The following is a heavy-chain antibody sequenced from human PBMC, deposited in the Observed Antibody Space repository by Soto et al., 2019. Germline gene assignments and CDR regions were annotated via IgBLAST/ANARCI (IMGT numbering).Heavy chain of an antibody. V-gene: IGHV1-69*04. D-gene: IGHD6-19*01. CDR2: IIPILGIA. Sequence: SVKVSCKASGGTFSSYTISWVRQAPGQGLEWMGRIIPILGIANYAQKFQGRVTITADKSTSTAYMELSSLRSEDTAVYYCARDSSGLYDAFDIWGQGTMVTVS. CDR3: ARDSSGLYDAFDI. CDR1: GGTFSSYT. J-gene: IGHJ3*02.